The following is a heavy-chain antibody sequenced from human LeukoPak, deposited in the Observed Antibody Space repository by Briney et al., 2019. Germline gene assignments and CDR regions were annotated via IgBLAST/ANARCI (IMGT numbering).Heavy chain of an antibody. J-gene: IGHJ4*02. Sequence: SQTLSLTCTVSGGSISSGGYYWSWIRQHPGKGLEWIGSIYYSGSTYYNPSLKSRVTISVDTSKNQFSLKLSSVTAADTAVYYCARHVSRFYDFWSGYPGAFDYWGQGTLVTVSS. CDR3: ARHVSRFYDFWSGYPGAFDY. V-gene: IGHV4-30-2*03. CDR2: IYYSGST. D-gene: IGHD3-3*01. CDR1: GGSISSGGYY.